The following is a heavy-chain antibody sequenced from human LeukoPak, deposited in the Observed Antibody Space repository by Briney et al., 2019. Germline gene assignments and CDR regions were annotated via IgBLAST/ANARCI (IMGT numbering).Heavy chain of an antibody. J-gene: IGHJ5*02. CDR3: ATVTRGTTLDH. CDR1: GYTFTRHA. CDR2: INAGNGDT. Sequence: ASVKVSCKASGYTFTRHAIYWVRQAPGQRLEWMGWINAGNGDTKYSQKFQGRVTFTGDTSASTAYMELSSLKSEDTAVYYCATVTRGTTLDHWGQGTLVTVSS. V-gene: IGHV1-3*01. D-gene: IGHD4-23*01.